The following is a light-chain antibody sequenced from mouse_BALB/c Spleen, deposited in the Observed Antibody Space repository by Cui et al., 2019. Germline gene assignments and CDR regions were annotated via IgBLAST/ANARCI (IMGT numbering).Light chain of an antibody. CDR3: QQWSSNPPT. Sequence: QIVLTQSPAIMSASPVEKVTMTCSSSSSVSYMHWYQQKSGTSPKRWIYDTSNLDSGVPARFSGSGSGTSYSLTISSMEAEDAATYYCQQWSSNPPTFGSGTKLEIK. CDR2: DTS. CDR1: SSVSY. V-gene: IGKV4-59*01. J-gene: IGKJ4*01.